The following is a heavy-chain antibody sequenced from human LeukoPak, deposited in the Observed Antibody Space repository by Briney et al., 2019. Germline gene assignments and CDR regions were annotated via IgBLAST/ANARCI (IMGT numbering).Heavy chain of an antibody. V-gene: IGHV3-30*03. D-gene: IGHD1-26*01. CDR2: ISYDGSNK. Sequence: PGGSLRLSCAASGFTFSSYGMHWVRQAPGKGLEWVAVISYDGSNKYYADSVKGRFTISRDNSKNALYLQMNSLRAEDTAVYYCARDWIGPTTHFDYWGQGTLVTVSS. J-gene: IGHJ4*02. CDR1: GFTFSSYG. CDR3: ARDWIGPTTHFDY.